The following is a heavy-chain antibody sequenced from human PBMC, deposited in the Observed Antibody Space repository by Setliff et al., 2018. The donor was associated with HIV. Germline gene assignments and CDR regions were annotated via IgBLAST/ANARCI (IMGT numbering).Heavy chain of an antibody. D-gene: IGHD1-1*01. CDR3: AKDSKTHGTLDQ. CDR1: GFTFDDYT. V-gene: IGHV3-43*01. CDR2: SSWNGDGA. Sequence: GGSLRPCCAASGFTFDDYTSYWVRQPPRKRLEWVCLSSWNGDGASYRDSVKSRFTISRDNSRNSQYLQMQSLRIEDAALYYCAKDSKTHGTLDQWGQGTLVTVSS. J-gene: IGHJ4*02.